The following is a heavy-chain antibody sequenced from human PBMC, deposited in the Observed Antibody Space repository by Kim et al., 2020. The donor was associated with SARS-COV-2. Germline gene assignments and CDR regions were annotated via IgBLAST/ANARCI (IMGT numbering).Heavy chain of an antibody. D-gene: IGHD5-12*01. CDR2: IIPIFGTA. CDR1: GGTFSSYA. J-gene: IGHJ4*02. CDR3: ARDPSSGYASHYFDY. V-gene: IGHV1-69*13. Sequence: SVKVSCKASGGTFSSYAISRVRQAPGQGLEWMGGIIPIFGTANYAQKFQGRVTITADESTSTAYMELSSLRSEDTAVYYCARDPSSGYASHYFDYWGQGTLVTVSS.